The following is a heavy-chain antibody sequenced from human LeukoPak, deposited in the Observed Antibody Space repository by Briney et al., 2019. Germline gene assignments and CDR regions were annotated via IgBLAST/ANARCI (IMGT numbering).Heavy chain of an antibody. D-gene: IGHD2-15*01. CDR2: IYYSGST. CDR3: ARDLGGGSCYFDY. CDR1: GGSISSGDYY. Sequence: PSETLSLTCTVSGGSISSGDYYWSWIRQPPGKGLEWIGYIYYSGSTYYNPSLKSRVTISVDTSKNQFSLKLSSVTAADTAVYYCARDLGGGSCYFDYWGQGTQVTVSS. J-gene: IGHJ4*02. V-gene: IGHV4-30-4*01.